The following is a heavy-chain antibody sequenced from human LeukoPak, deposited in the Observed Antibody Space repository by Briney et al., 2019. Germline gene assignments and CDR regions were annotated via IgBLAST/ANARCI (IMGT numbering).Heavy chain of an antibody. CDR3: AREGGPYRPLDY. V-gene: IGHV4-4*02. Sequence: PSGTLSLTCGVSGGSITSTNYWTWVRQPPGKGLEWIGEVNLQGSSNYNPSLMGRVAISVDMSENHISLQLTSVTAADTAVYYCAREGGPYRPLDYSGQGTLVTVSS. CDR2: VNLQGSS. CDR1: GGSITSTNY. J-gene: IGHJ4*02.